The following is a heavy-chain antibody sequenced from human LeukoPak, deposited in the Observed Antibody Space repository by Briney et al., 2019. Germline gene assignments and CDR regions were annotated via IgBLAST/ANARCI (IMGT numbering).Heavy chain of an antibody. CDR2: IWYDGSNK. D-gene: IGHD4-23*01. CDR1: GFTSSSYG. Sequence: PGGSLRLSCAASGFTSSSYGMHWVRQAPGKGLEWVAVIWYDGSNKYYADSVKGRFTISRDNSKNTLYLQMNSLRAEDTAVYYCARDAQLYGGKTLGYWGQGTLVTVSS. J-gene: IGHJ4*02. CDR3: ARDAQLYGGKTLGY. V-gene: IGHV3-33*01.